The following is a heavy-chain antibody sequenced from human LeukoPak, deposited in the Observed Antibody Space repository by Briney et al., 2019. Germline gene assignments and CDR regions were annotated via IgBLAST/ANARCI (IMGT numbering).Heavy chain of an antibody. CDR3: AKDSGLVRGAYGMDV. V-gene: IGHV3-23*01. Sequence: GGSLRLSCAASGFTFSSYSMNWVRQAPGKGLEWVSGISGGGGRTYYADSVKGRFTISRDGSKNTLYLQMNSLRAGDTAVYYCAKDSGLVRGAYGMDVWGQGTTVTVSS. J-gene: IGHJ6*02. CDR2: ISGGGGRT. CDR1: GFTFSSYS. D-gene: IGHD3-10*01.